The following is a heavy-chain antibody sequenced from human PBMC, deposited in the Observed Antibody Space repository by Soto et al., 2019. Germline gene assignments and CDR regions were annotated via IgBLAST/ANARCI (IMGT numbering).Heavy chain of an antibody. Sequence: SESLSLTCTVSGGSFSTYFGSWIRQPPGKGLEWIGEINHSGESNYDPSLKGRVTMSLDTSTNQMSLKMTSLTAADTAVYYCARGGRYCSGTSCYAFAPWGQGTLVTV. CDR3: ARGGRYCSGTSCYAFAP. V-gene: IGHV4-34*01. J-gene: IGHJ5*02. CDR2: INHSGES. CDR1: GGSFSTYF. D-gene: IGHD2-2*01.